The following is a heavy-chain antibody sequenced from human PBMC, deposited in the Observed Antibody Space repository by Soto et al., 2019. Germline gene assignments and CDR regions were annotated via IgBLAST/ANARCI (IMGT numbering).Heavy chain of an antibody. D-gene: IGHD5-12*01. V-gene: IGHV4-59*08. CDR3: ASHDFNGGYDSYYYYGMDV. Sequence: PSETLSLTCTVSGGSISSYYRSWIRQPPGKGLEWIGYIYYSGSTNYNPSLKSRVTISVDTSKNQFSLKLSSVSAADTAVYFCASHDFNGGYDSYYYYGMDVWGQGTTVTVSS. J-gene: IGHJ6*02. CDR1: GGSISSYY. CDR2: IYYSGST.